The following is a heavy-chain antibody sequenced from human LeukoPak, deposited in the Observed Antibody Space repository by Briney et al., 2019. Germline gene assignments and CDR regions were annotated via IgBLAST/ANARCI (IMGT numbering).Heavy chain of an antibody. CDR2: IRSDGRDK. J-gene: IGHJ4*02. V-gene: IGHV3-30*02. Sequence: GGSLRLSCAATGFSFRDYGMHWVRRTPGKGLEWVAFIRSDGRDKYYADSVKGRFTISRDNSKNTLYFQMNSLRAEDTAVYYCARAGPSSSWHQFDYWGQGTLVTFSS. D-gene: IGHD6-13*01. CDR1: GFSFRDYG. CDR3: ARAGPSSSWHQFDY.